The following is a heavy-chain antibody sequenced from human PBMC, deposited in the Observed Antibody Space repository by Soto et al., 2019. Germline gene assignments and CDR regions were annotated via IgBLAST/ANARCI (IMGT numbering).Heavy chain of an antibody. CDR1: GYSFTSYW. Sequence: GESLKISCKGSGYSFTSYWIGWVRQMPGKGLEWMGIIYPGDSDTRYSPPFQGQVTISADKSISTAYLQWSSLKASDTAMYYCARQTQTMVRGVPDYYYGMDVWGQGTTVTVPS. CDR3: ARQTQTMVRGVPDYYYGMDV. V-gene: IGHV5-51*01. J-gene: IGHJ6*02. D-gene: IGHD3-10*01. CDR2: IYPGDSDT.